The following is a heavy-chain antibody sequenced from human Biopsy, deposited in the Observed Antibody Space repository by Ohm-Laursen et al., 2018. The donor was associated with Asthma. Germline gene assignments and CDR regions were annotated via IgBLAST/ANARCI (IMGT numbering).Heavy chain of an antibody. V-gene: IGHV1-3*01. CDR3: ARTYYDFLTGQVNDVFAI. CDR1: GYTFISYA. CDR2: INAGNGNT. J-gene: IGHJ3*02. D-gene: IGHD3-9*01. Sequence: ASVKVSCKPSGYTFISYAIHWVRQAPGQRLEWMGWINAGNGNTKYSQKFQGRVTITRDTSASTAYMLLSSLRSEDTAVYYCARTYYDFLTGQVNDVFAIWGQGTMVTVSS.